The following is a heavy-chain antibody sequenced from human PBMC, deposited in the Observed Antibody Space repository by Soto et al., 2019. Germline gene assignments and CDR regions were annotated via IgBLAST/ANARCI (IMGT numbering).Heavy chain of an antibody. CDR1: GGSIRSGGYY. D-gene: IGHD6-13*01. Sequence: SETLSLTCTVSGGSIRSGGYYWSWIRKHPGKGLEWIGYIYYSGSTYYNPSLKSRVTISVDTSKNQFSLKLSSVTAADTAVYYCARDFRHSSSWGMDVWGQGTTVTVSS. CDR3: ARDFRHSSSWGMDV. J-gene: IGHJ6*02. CDR2: IYYSGST. V-gene: IGHV4-31*03.